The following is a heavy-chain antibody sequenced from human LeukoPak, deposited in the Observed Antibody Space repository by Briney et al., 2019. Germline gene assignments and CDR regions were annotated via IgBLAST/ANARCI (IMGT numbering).Heavy chain of an antibody. Sequence: PGGSLRLSCAASGFAFSSYAMSWVRQAPGRGLEWVSAISGSGGGTYHADSVNGRFTISRDNPKNTLYLQMNSLRAEDMAVYYCAKHSITMIVVVSSAFDYWGQGTLVTVSS. D-gene: IGHD3-22*01. CDR1: GFAFSSYA. CDR2: ISGSGGGT. J-gene: IGHJ4*02. V-gene: IGHV3-23*01. CDR3: AKHSITMIVVVSSAFDY.